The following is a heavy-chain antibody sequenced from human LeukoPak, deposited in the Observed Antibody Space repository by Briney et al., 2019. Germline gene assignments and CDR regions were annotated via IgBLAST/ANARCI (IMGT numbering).Heavy chain of an antibody. J-gene: IGHJ3*02. CDR3: AREDNGAFDI. D-gene: IGHD1-1*01. V-gene: IGHV3-66*01. CDR2: IYSGDST. Sequence: PGGSLRLSCVASGLXVSSNYIGWVRQAPGWGLEWLSSIYSGDSTYHADSVKGRFSISRDHSKNSLYLQMESLRAEDTAVYYCAREDNGAFDIWGQGTMVTVSS. CDR1: GLXVSSNY.